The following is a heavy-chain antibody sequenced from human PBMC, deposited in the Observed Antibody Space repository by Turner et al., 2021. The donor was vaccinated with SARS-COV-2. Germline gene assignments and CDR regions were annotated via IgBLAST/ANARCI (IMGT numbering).Heavy chain of an antibody. D-gene: IGHD4-17*01. Sequence: EMQLLESGGGLIQPGESLRLPCEAPGFTFSSYFMNWVRQAAGKGLEGVPYISSSSSTIYYADSVKGRFTIFRDNAKNSLYLLMNSLRDDETAVDYFARADDGGNNYYYGMDVWGQGTTFTVSS. J-gene: IGHJ6*02. V-gene: IGHV3-48*02. CDR3: ARADDGGNNYYYGMDV. CDR1: GFTFSSYF. CDR2: ISSSSSTI.